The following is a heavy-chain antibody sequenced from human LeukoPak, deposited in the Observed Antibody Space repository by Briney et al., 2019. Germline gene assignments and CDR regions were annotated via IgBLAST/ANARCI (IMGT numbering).Heavy chain of an antibody. J-gene: IGHJ4*02. Sequence: PSETLSLTCTVSDYSITSGYYWGWIRQPPGKGLEWIGTIYHTGTTYYNPSLESRVTISVDTSKNQFSLKLSSVTAADTAVYYCARDIGYYDSSGYYLIGASSDSWGQGTLVTVSS. CDR3: ARDIGYYDSSGYYLIGASSDS. CDR2: IYHTGTT. V-gene: IGHV4-38-2*02. CDR1: DYSITSGYY. D-gene: IGHD3-22*01.